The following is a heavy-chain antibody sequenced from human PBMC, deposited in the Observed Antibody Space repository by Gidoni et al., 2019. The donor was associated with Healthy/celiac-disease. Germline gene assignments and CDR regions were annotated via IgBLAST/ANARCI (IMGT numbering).Heavy chain of an antibody. V-gene: IGHV3-48*02. CDR2: ISSSSSTI. CDR3: ASSIMITFGGVIPHFDY. D-gene: IGHD3-16*02. CDR1: GFTFSSYS. Sequence: EVQLVESGGGLVQPGGSLRLSCAASGFTFSSYSMNWVRQAPGKGLEWVSYISSSSSTIYYADSVKGRFTISRDNAKNSLYLQMNSLRDEDTAVYYCASSIMITFGGVIPHFDYWGQGTLVTVSS. J-gene: IGHJ4*02.